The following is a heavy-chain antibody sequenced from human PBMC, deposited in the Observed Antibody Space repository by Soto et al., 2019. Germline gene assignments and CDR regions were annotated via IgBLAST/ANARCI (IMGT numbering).Heavy chain of an antibody. D-gene: IGHD3-22*01. Sequence: GGSLRLSCAASGFTFSSYEMNWVRQAPGKGLEWVSYISSSGSTIYYADSVKGRFTISRDNAKNSLYLQMNSLRAEDTAVYYCARDDYYDSSCYYRTTSFDYWGQGTLVTVSS. J-gene: IGHJ4*02. CDR3: ARDDYYDSSCYYRTTSFDY. V-gene: IGHV3-48*03. CDR1: GFTFSSYE. CDR2: ISSSGSTI.